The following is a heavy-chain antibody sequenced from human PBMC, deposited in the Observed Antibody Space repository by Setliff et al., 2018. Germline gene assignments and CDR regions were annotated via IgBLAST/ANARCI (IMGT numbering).Heavy chain of an antibody. J-gene: IGHJ4*02. Sequence: ASVKVSCKASGYTFTSYGISWVRQAPGQGLEWMGWISAYNGNTNYAQKLQGRVTMTTDTSTSTAYMELRSLRSDDTAVYYCARVRGYYGDQEFDYWGQGTLVTVSS. CDR3: ARVRGYYGDQEFDY. CDR1: GYTFTSYG. D-gene: IGHD4-17*01. CDR2: ISAYNGNT. V-gene: IGHV1-18*01.